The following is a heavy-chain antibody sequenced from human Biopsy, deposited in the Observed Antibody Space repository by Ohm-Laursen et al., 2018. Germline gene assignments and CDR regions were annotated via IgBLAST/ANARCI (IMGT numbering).Heavy chain of an antibody. J-gene: IGHJ4*02. Sequence: LRLSCSASGFTFHTYAMNWVRQAPGKGLEWVAHIDVSDYNTYYADSVRGRFTISRDNAKNSLYLQMNSLRAEDTALYYCAKDSGGSPLGELFHWGQGNLVTVSS. D-gene: IGHD3-16*01. V-gene: IGHV3-23*01. CDR2: IDVSDYNT. CDR1: GFTFHTYA. CDR3: AKDSGGSPLGELFH.